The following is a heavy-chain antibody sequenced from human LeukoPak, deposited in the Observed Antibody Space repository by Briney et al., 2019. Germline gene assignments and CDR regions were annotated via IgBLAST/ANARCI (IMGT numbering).Heavy chain of an antibody. CDR2: VYHSGSA. Sequence: SETLSLTCAVSGGSIISTNWWSWVRQPPGKGLEWIGEVYHSGSANYNPSLKGRVTISVDKPNNQFSLKLSSVTAADTAVYYCARGYRRGGLDAFDIWGQGTMVTVSS. CDR1: GGSIISTNW. J-gene: IGHJ3*02. D-gene: IGHD1-1*01. CDR3: ARGYRRGGLDAFDI. V-gene: IGHV4-4*02.